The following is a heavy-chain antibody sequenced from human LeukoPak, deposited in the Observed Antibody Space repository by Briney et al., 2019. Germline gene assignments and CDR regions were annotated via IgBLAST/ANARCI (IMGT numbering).Heavy chain of an antibody. CDR2: ISRSTSYI. CDR3: ARIIWFGELLTGAFDI. J-gene: IGHJ3*02. V-gene: IGHV3-21*01. D-gene: IGHD3-10*01. Sequence: GGSLRLSCAASGFTFSSYSLSWVRQAPGKGLEWVSSISRSTSYIYYADSMKGRFTISRDNAKNSLYLQMNNLRAEDTAVYYCARIIWFGELLTGAFDIWGQGTMVTVSS. CDR1: GFTFSSYS.